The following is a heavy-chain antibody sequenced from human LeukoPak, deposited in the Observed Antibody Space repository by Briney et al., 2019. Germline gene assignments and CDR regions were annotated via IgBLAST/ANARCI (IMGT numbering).Heavy chain of an antibody. V-gene: IGHV3-21*01. J-gene: IGHJ4*02. CDR1: GFTFSSYS. D-gene: IGHD3-22*01. Sequence: GGSLRLSCAASGFTFSSYSMSWVRQAPGKGLEWVSSISSSSSYIYYAVSVKGRFTIPRDNAKNSLYLQMNSLRAEDTAVYYCARERALGYYYDSSWGQGTLVTVSS. CDR3: ARERALGYYYDSS. CDR2: ISSSSSYI.